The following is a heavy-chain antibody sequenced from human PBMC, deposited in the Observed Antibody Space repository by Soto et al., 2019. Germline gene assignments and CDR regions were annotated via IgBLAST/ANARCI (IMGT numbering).Heavy chain of an antibody. Sequence: PSETLSLTCTVSGGSISSGGYYWSWIRQHPGKGLEWIGYIYYSGSTYYNPSLKSRVTISVDTSKNQFSLKLSSVTAADTAVYYCARIWNYIQVDYWGQGTLVTVSS. D-gene: IGHD1-7*01. V-gene: IGHV4-31*03. CDR2: IYYSGST. J-gene: IGHJ4*02. CDR3: ARIWNYIQVDY. CDR1: GGSISSGGYY.